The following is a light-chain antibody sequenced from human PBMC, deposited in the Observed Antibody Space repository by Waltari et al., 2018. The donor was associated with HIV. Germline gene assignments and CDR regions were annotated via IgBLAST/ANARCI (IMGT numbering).Light chain of an antibody. CDR1: DRDVGLYNF. J-gene: IGLJ2*01. V-gene: IGLV2-14*01. Sequence: SDLTQPASVAGFLGQSITISCTGGDRDVGLYNFSSWYQQQPGKVPKLLLYEVDTRASGIPGRFSGSKSGNTASLTITGLQIEDEGLYYCASYTADDTVLFGGGTTVTVL. CDR2: EVD. CDR3: ASYTADDTVL.